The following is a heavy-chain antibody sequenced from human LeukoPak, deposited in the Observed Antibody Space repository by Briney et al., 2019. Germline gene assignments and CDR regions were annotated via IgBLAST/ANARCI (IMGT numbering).Heavy chain of an antibody. CDR2: IHRNNTTV. D-gene: IGHD6-19*01. CDR1: GFAFSTSG. V-gene: IGHV3-48*04. Sequence: GGSLRLSCAASGFAFSTSGMSWVRQAPGKGLQWLSYIHRNNTTVYYADSVKGRFTISRDNAKNSLYLQMNSLRAEDTAVYYCSRTSGQWLVPLYDYWGQGTLVTVSS. CDR3: SRTSGQWLVPLYDY. J-gene: IGHJ4*02.